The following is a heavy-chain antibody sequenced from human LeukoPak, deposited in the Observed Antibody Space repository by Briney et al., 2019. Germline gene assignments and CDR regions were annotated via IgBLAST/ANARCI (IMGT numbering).Heavy chain of an antibody. CDR2: ISSSSSYI. V-gene: IGHV3-21*01. D-gene: IGHD1-1*01. CDR3: ARDSPNWNEYFDY. CDR1: GFTFGSYS. J-gene: IGHJ4*02. Sequence: PGGSLRLSCAASGFTFGSYSMNWVRQAPGKGLEWVSSISSSSSYIYYADSVKGRFTISRDNAKNSLYLQMNSLRAEDTAVYYCARDSPNWNEYFDYWGQGTLVTVSS.